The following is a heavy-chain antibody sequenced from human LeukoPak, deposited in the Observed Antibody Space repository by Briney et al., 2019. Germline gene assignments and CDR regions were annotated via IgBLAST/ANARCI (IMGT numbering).Heavy chain of an antibody. D-gene: IGHD4-23*01. CDR2: IKSKTDGGTT. Sequence: GGSLRLSCAASAFTFTNAWMSWVRQAPGKGLEWVGRIKSKTDGGTTDYAASVKGRFIISRDDSKNTLYLQMNSLKTEDTAVYYCTTDHFGGLFDYWGQGTLVTVSS. CDR3: TTDHFGGLFDY. CDR1: AFTFTNAW. J-gene: IGHJ4*02. V-gene: IGHV3-15*01.